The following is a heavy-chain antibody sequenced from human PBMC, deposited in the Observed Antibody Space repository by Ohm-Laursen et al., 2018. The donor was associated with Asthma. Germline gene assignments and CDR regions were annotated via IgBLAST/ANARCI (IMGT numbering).Heavy chain of an antibody. D-gene: IGHD3-10*01. CDR2: IYYSGST. V-gene: IGHV4-61*01. Sequence: GTLSLTCTVSGGSVSSGSYYWSWIRQPPGKGLEWIGYIYYSGSTNYNPSLKSRVTISVDTSKNQFSLKLSSVTAADTAVYYCARLYYGSGSDDYWGQGTLVTVSS. J-gene: IGHJ4*02. CDR3: ARLYYGSGSDDY. CDR1: GGSVSSGSYY.